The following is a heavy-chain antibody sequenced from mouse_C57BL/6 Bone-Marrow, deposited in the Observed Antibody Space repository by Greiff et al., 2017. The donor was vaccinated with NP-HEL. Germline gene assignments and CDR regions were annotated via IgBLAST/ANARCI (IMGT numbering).Heavy chain of an antibody. D-gene: IGHD2-3*01. CDR2: IRSKRSNFAT. CDR1: GFTFNTYA. CDR3: VRSGIYDGYPFAY. J-gene: IGHJ3*01. V-gene: IGHV10-3*01. Sequence: EVMLVESGGGLVQPKGSLKLSCAASGFTFNTYAMHWVRQAPGKGLEWVARIRSKRSNFATYYADSVKDRFTISRDDSQSMLYLQMNNLKTEDTAMYYCVRSGIYDGYPFAYWGQGTLVTVSA.